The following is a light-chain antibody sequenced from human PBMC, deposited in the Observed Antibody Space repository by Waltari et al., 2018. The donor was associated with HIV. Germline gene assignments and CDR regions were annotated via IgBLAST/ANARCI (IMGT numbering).Light chain of an antibody. CDR3: MQSLHLLYT. CDR2: EVS. J-gene: IGKJ2*01. Sequence: DIVMTQTPPSLSVTPGQPASFSCNSSQSLKHTDGKPYLYWYLQRPGQSPQVLIYEVSNRYAGVPDRFSGSGSGTHFTLKIARVEAEDVGSYYCMQSLHLLYTFGQGTKLEIK. CDR1: QSLKHTDGKPY. V-gene: IGKV2D-29*02.